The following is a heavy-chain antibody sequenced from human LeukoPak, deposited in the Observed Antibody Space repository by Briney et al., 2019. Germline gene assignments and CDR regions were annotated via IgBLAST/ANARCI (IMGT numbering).Heavy chain of an antibody. CDR3: VKDNPGSGSYYNGAIDY. V-gene: IGHV3-53*05. Sequence: QTGGSLRLSCAASGFTVSSNFMSWVRQAPEKGLEWVSVMYSDGSTYYADSVKGRFTISRDNSKNTLYLQMSSLRAEDTAVYYCVKDNPGSGSYYNGAIDYWGQGTLVTVSS. CDR1: GFTVSSNF. CDR2: MYSDGST. J-gene: IGHJ4*02. D-gene: IGHD3-10*01.